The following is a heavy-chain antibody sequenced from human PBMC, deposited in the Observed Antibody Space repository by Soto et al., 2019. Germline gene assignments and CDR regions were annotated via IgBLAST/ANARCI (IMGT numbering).Heavy chain of an antibody. Sequence: SETLSLTCTVSGGSISRSTLHWGWIRQPPGKGLEWIGSIYYSGSTYYNPSLKSRVTMSVDTSKNQFSLKLSSVTAADTAVYYCAAIAAAGNYWGQGTLVTVSS. CDR2: IYYSGST. D-gene: IGHD6-13*01. CDR3: AAIAAAGNY. V-gene: IGHV4-39*01. J-gene: IGHJ4*02. CDR1: GGSISRSTLH.